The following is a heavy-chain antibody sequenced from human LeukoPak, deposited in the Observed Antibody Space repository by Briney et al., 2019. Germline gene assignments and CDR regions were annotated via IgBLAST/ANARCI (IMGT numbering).Heavy chain of an antibody. V-gene: IGHV4-4*09. D-gene: IGHD3-10*01. CDR3: ARLWFGEFSASVSYSYGMDV. CDR1: GGSISTYY. Sequence: SETLSLTCIVSGGSISTYYWSWIRQPPGKGLEWIGYIYAGGTSNYNLSLQSRVTMSIDTSKNRFSLKLSSVAAADTAVYYCARLWFGEFSASVSYSYGMDVWGQGTTVTVSS. CDR2: IYAGGTS. J-gene: IGHJ6*02.